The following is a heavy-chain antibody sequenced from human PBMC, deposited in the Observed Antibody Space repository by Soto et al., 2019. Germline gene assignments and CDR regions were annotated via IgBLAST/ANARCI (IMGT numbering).Heavy chain of an antibody. D-gene: IGHD3-3*02. V-gene: IGHV3-30*18. CDR3: AKVFSLAEPDYYSYGMDV. CDR1: GFTFSSYG. J-gene: IGHJ6*02. CDR2: ISYDGSNK. Sequence: QVQLVESGGGVVQPGRSLRLSCAASGFTFSSYGMHWVRQAPGKGLEWVAVISYDGSNKYYADSVKGRFTISRDNSKNTLYLQMNSLRAEDTAVYYCAKVFSLAEPDYYSYGMDVWGQGTTVTVSS.